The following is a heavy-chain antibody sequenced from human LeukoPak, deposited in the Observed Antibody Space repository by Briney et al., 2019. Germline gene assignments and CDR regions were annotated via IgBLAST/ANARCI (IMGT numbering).Heavy chain of an antibody. Sequence: GPVKVSCKASGYTFTSYGISWVRQAPGQGLEWMGRISAYNGNTNYAQKLQGRVTMTTDTSTSTAYMELRSLRSDDTAVYYCARNHLSDLLFFDYWGQGTLVTVSS. CDR3: ARNHLSDLLFFDY. V-gene: IGHV1-18*01. D-gene: IGHD3-10*01. J-gene: IGHJ4*02. CDR2: ISAYNGNT. CDR1: GYTFTSYG.